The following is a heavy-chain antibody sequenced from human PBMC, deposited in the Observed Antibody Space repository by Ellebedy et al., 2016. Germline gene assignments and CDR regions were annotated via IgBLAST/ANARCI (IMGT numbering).Heavy chain of an antibody. CDR1: GYTFTSYY. D-gene: IGHD3-10*01. J-gene: IGHJ6*02. CDR2: INPSGGST. CDR3: ARAEGSGTPYYYYGMDV. V-gene: IGHV1-46*01. Sequence: ASVKVSXXASGYTFTSYYMHWVRQAPGQGLEWMGIINPSGGSTSYAQKFQGRATMTRDTSTSTVYMELSSLRSEDTAVYYCARAEGSGTPYYYYGMDVWGQGTTVTVSS.